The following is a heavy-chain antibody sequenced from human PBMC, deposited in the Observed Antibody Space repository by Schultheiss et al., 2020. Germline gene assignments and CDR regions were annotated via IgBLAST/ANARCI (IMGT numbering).Heavy chain of an antibody. Sequence: SETLSLTCTVSGGSISSGGYYWSWIRQHPGKGLEWIGYIYYSGSTYYNPSLKSRVTISVDTSKNQFSLKLSSVTAADTAVYYCARMTFSPRWEWIDYGMDVWGQGTTVTVSS. V-gene: IGHV4-31*03. CDR2: IYYSGST. CDR3: ARMTFSPRWEWIDYGMDV. D-gene: IGHD1-26*01. J-gene: IGHJ6*02. CDR1: GGSISSGGYY.